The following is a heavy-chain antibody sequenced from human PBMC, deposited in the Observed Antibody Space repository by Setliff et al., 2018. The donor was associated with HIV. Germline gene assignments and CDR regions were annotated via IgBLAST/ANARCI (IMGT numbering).Heavy chain of an antibody. D-gene: IGHD1-1*01. V-gene: IGHV2-5*01. Sequence: SGPTLVNPTQTLTLTCTFSGLSLSPSGVGVGWIRQSPGTALEWLAFIYWNNNKHYSTSLKSRLTVTKDTSKNRVVFTMTNMDPVDTATYYCAYSGRQLRGPYFDFWGQGTPVTVSS. CDR3: AYSGRQLRGPYFDF. CDR1: GLSLSPSGVG. CDR2: IYWNNNK. J-gene: IGHJ4*02.